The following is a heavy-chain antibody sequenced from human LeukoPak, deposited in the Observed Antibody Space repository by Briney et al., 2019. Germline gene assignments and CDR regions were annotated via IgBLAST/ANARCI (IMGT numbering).Heavy chain of an antibody. J-gene: IGHJ4*02. D-gene: IGHD5-18*01. Sequence: ETLSLTCTVSGGSISSTNYYWVWIRQPPGKGLEWVSSISSSRSYIYYAGSVKGRFTISRDNAKDSLYLQMNSLRAEDTAVYYCARDLDSYGCFDCWGQGTLVTVSS. CDR3: ARDLDSYGCFDC. CDR1: GGSISSTN. V-gene: IGHV3-21*01. CDR2: ISSSRSYI.